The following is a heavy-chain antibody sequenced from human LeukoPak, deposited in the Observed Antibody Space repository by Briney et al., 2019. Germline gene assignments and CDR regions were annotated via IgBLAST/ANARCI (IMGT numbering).Heavy chain of an antibody. V-gene: IGHV4-4*07. CDR3: ARGPYCGGDCYFAY. CDR2: IYTSGTT. J-gene: IGHJ4*02. CDR1: SGSISSYY. Sequence: PSETLSLTCTVSSGSISSYYWSWIRQPAGKGLEWIGRIYTSGTTNYNPSLKSRVTMSVDTSRNQFSLKLSSVTAADTAVYYCARGPYCGGDCYFAYWGPGTLVTVSS. D-gene: IGHD2-21*01.